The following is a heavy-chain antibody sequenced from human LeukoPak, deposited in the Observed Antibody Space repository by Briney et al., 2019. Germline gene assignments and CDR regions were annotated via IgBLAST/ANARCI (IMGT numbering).Heavy chain of an antibody. CDR1: GFTFSSFA. J-gene: IGHJ4*02. CDR2: ISTSSSYM. D-gene: IGHD3-10*01. Sequence: GGSLRLSRVTSGFTFSSFAINCIRQAPGKGPQWVAAISTSSSYMYYADSVKGRFTISRDDAKNSLYLEMNSLRAEDTAVYYCAKVGTGNHQYGSGNYDYWGQGTLVTVSS. CDR3: AKVGTGNHQYGSGNYDY. V-gene: IGHV3-21*06.